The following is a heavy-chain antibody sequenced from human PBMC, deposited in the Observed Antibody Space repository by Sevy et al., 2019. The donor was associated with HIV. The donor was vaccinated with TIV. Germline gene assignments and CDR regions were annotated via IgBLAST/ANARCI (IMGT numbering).Heavy chain of an antibody. CDR2: IWYDGSNK. D-gene: IGHD2-15*01. V-gene: IGHV3-33*01. J-gene: IGHJ4*02. CDR3: ARGEGPNIVVVVAATPDFDY. CDR1: GFTFSSYG. Sequence: GGSLRLSCAASGFTFSSYGMHWVRQAPGKGLEWVAVIWYDGSNKYYADSVKGRFTISRDNSENTLYLQMNSLRAEDTAVYYCARGEGPNIVVVVAATPDFDYWGQGTLVTVSS.